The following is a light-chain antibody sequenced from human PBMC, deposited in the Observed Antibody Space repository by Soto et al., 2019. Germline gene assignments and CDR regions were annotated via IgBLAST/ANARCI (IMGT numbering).Light chain of an antibody. Sequence: EIVLTQSPGTLSLSPGERATLSCRASQSVSSSYLAWYQQKPGQAPRLLIYGESSRATGIPDRFSGSGSGTDFTLTISRLEPEDFAVYYRQQYGSSPTFGQGTKVDI. V-gene: IGKV3-20*01. CDR1: QSVSSSY. CDR3: QQYGSSPT. CDR2: GES. J-gene: IGKJ1*01.